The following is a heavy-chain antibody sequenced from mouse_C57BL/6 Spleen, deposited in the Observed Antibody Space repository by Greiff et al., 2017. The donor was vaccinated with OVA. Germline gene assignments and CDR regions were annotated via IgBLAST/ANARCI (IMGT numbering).Heavy chain of an antibody. Sequence: EVQLVESGPGLVKPSQSLSLTCSVTGYSITSGYYWNWIRQFPGNKLEWMGYISYDGSNNYNPSLKNRISITRDTSKNQFFLKLNSVTTEDTATYYCARDKIYYGFDYWGQGTTLTVSS. J-gene: IGHJ2*01. CDR3: ARDKIYYGFDY. CDR1: GYSITSGYY. D-gene: IGHD2-1*01. V-gene: IGHV3-6*01. CDR2: ISYDGSN.